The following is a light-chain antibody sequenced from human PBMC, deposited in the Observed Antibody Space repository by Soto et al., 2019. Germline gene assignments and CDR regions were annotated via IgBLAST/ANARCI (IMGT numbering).Light chain of an antibody. CDR2: DAS. J-gene: IGKJ5*01. Sequence: EIVLTQSPATLSLSPGERATLSCRASQSVSRYLAWYRQKPGQAPRLLIYDASNRATGIPARFSGSGSGTDFTLTISSLEPEDFAVYYCQQRSNWPPITFGQGTRLEN. CDR1: QSVSRY. CDR3: QQRSNWPPIT. V-gene: IGKV3-11*01.